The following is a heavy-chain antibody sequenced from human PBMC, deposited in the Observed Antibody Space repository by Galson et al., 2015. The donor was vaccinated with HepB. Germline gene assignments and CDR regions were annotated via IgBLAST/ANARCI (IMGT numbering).Heavy chain of an antibody. J-gene: IGHJ4*02. CDR1: GFTFSDFY. Sequence: SLRLSCAASGFTFSDFYMSWIRQTPGKGLECVSYISTGGSTVYSADSVKGRFTISRDNARSALFLQMDNLRPEDTAVYYCARAGPPGIPVPAAILDYWGQGALVTASS. V-gene: IGHV3-11*01. D-gene: IGHD2-2*01. CDR3: ARAGPPGIPVPAAILDY. CDR2: ISTGGSTV.